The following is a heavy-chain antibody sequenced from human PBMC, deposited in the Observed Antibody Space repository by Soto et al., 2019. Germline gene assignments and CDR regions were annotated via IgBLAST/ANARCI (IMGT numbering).Heavy chain of an antibody. J-gene: IGHJ3*02. CDR1: GYSFTSYW. D-gene: IGHD6-13*01. V-gene: IGHV5-51*01. CDR3: ASPGGAAHEFGSSYAFDI. Sequence: PGESLKISCKGSGYSFTSYWIGWVRQMPGKGLEWMGIICPGDSDTRYSPSFQGQVTISADKSISTAYLQWSSLKASDTAMYYCASPGGAAHEFGSSYAFDIWGQGTMVTVSS. CDR2: ICPGDSDT.